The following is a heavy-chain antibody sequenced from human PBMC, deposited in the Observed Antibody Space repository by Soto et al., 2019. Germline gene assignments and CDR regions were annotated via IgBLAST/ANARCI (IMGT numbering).Heavy chain of an antibody. CDR3: AREPRGYRYGET. J-gene: IGHJ4*02. V-gene: IGHV1-18*01. Sequence: ASVEVSFKASGYTFTDYGSSWVRQTPGQGLQWMGWANIYRGTTNYAQKFQDRVTMTTDTSTSTAYLELRSLRSDDTAVYYWAREPRGYRYGETWGQETLVTVFS. D-gene: IGHD5-18*01. CDR2: ANIYRGTT. CDR1: GYTFTDYG.